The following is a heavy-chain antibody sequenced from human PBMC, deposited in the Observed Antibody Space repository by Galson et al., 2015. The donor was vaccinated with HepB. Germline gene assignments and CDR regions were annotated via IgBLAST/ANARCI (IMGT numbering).Heavy chain of an antibody. V-gene: IGHV1-8*01. CDR3: ARGPYKWEHGGYPWFDP. CDR1: GYTFTSYD. J-gene: IGHJ5*02. D-gene: IGHD1-26*01. Sequence: SVKVSCKASGYTFTSYDINWVRQATGQGLEWMGWMNPNSGNTGYAQKFQGRVTMTRNTSISTAYMELSSLRSEDTAVYYCARGPYKWEHGGYPWFDPWGQGTLVTVSS. CDR2: MNPNSGNT.